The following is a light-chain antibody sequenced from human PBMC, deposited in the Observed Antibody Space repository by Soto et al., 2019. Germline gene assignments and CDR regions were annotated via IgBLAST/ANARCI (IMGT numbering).Light chain of an antibody. CDR2: KAS. V-gene: IGKV1-5*03. J-gene: IGKJ1*01. CDR3: QQYDTYPWT. Sequence: DIQMTQFPSTLSASVGDRVTITCRASQSISSWLAWYQQKPGKAPKLQIYKASSLQTGVPSRFSGSGSGTEFILTIISLQPDDFATYYCQQYDTYPWTFGQGTKVEI. CDR1: QSISSW.